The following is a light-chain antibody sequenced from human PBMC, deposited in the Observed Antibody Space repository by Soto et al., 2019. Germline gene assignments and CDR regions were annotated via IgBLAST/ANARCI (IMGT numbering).Light chain of an antibody. CDR3: QQSYSTPRT. Sequence: IELTKSPGTLSLSSGEMATLSPRASQSVSSSYLAWYQQKPGQAPRLLIYAASSLQSGVPSRFSGSGSGTDFTLTISSLQPEDFATYYCQQSYSTPRTFGQGTKVDIK. J-gene: IGKJ1*01. CDR2: AAS. V-gene: IGKV3-20*01. CDR1: QSVSSSY.